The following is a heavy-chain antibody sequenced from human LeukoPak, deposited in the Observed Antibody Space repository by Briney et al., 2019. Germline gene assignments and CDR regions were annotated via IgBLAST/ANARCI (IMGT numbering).Heavy chain of an antibody. CDR1: GASISGSGYY. Sequence: SETLSLTCTVSGASISGSGYYWGWIRQPPGKGLEWIGEINHSGSTNYNPSLKSRVTISVDTSKNQFSLKLSSVTAADTAVYYCARVRRKSDSSGYSWYRGYYFDYWGQGTLVTVSS. CDR3: ARVRRKSDSSGYSWYRGYYFDY. CDR2: INHSGST. J-gene: IGHJ4*02. D-gene: IGHD3-22*01. V-gene: IGHV4-39*07.